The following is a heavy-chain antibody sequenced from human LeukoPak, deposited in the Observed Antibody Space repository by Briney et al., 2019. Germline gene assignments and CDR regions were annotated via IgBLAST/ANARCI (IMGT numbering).Heavy chain of an antibody. CDR2: IYYSGST. J-gene: IGHJ5*02. V-gene: IGHV4-31*03. CDR1: GGSISSGGYY. CDR3: ARGVPPDSSSWYDEGWFDP. D-gene: IGHD6-13*01. Sequence: SETLSLTCTVSGGSISSGGYYWSWIRQHPGKGLEWIGYIYYSGSTYYNPSLKSRVTISVDTSKNQFSLKLSSVTAADTAVYYCARGVPPDSSSWYDEGWFDPWGQGTLATVSS.